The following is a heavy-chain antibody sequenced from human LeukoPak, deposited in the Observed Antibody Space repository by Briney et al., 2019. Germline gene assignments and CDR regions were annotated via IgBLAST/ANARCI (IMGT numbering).Heavy chain of an antibody. V-gene: IGHV4-59*08. J-gene: IGHJ4*02. Sequence: SETLSLTCTVSGGSINSYYWSWIRQPPGKGLEWIGYIYHSGTTNYNPSLKSRVTISVDTSKNQFSLKLTSVTAADVAVYFCARQNPAAAGQGLDYWGRGTLVTVSS. CDR2: IYHSGTT. D-gene: IGHD6-13*01. CDR1: GGSINSYY. CDR3: ARQNPAAAGQGLDY.